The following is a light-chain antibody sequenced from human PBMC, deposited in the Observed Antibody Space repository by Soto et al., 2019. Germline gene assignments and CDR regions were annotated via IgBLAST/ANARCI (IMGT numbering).Light chain of an antibody. J-gene: IGLJ2*01. V-gene: IGLV1-44*01. CDR2: GHN. CDR1: SSSIGSNT. CDR3: AAWDDSLNGRV. Sequence: QSVLTQPPSASGTPRQRVTISFSGSSSSIGSNTVNWYQQLTGTAPKLLIYGHNQRPSGVPDRFSGSKSGTSASLAISGLQSEDEADYYCAAWDDSLNGRVFGGGTKLTVL.